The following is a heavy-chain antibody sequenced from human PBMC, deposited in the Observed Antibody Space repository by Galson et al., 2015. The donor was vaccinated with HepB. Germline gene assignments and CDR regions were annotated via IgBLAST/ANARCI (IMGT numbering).Heavy chain of an antibody. CDR1: GYTFTSYA. J-gene: IGHJ4*02. CDR3: AREVRDSSGFDY. Sequence: SVKVSCKASGYTFTSYAMHWVRQAPGQRLEWMGWINAGNGNTKYSQKFQGRVTITRDTSASTAYMELSSLRSEDTAVYYCAREVRDSSGFDYWGQGTLVTVSS. D-gene: IGHD3-22*01. CDR2: INAGNGNT. V-gene: IGHV1-3*01.